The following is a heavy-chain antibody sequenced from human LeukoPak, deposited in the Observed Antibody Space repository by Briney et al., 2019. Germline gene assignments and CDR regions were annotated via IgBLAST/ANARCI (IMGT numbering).Heavy chain of an antibody. CDR3: AKDLDCSSTSCYKDY. V-gene: IGHV3-23*01. Sequence: GGSERLSCAASGFTFSSYAMSWVRQAPGKGLEWVSAISGSGGSTYYADSMKGRFTISRDNSKNTLYLQMNSLRAEDTAIYYCAKDLDCSSTSCYKDYWGQGTLVTVSS. J-gene: IGHJ4*02. CDR1: GFTFSSYA. CDR2: ISGSGGST. D-gene: IGHD2-2*02.